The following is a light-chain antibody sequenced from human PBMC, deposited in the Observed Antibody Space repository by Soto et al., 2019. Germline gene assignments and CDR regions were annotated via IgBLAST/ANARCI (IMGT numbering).Light chain of an antibody. CDR2: GAS. J-gene: IGKJ1*01. CDR3: QQYLRSLRT. V-gene: IGKV3D-15*01. Sequence: EIVMTQSPATLSVSPGEGATLSCRASQSVSSKLAWYQQKPGQAPRLLMYGASIRTSGIPDRFSGSGSGTDFTLTISRLEPEYVEVYYCQQYLRSLRTFGHATMVAIK. CDR1: QSVSSK.